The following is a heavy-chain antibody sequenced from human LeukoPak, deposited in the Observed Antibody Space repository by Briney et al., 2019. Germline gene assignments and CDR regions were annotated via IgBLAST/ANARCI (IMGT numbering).Heavy chain of an antibody. CDR3: AREDKGSGSPMVYNWFDP. D-gene: IGHD3-10*01. V-gene: IGHV4-30-4*01. J-gene: IGHJ5*02. Sequence: SETLSLTCTVSGGSLSSGDYYWSWIRHPPGKGLEWIGYIYYSGSTYYNPSLKSRVTISVDTSKNQFSLKLSSVTAADTAVYYCAREDKGSGSPMVYNWFDPWGLGILVTVSS. CDR2: IYYSGST. CDR1: GGSLSSGDYY.